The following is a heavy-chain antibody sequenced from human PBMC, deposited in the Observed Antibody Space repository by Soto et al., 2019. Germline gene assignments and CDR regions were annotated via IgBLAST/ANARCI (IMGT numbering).Heavy chain of an antibody. V-gene: IGHV3-7*01. CDR2: IKQDGREK. D-gene: IGHD3-10*01. CDR1: GFTFSSYW. Sequence: GGSLRLSCAASGFTFSSYWMSWVRQAPGKGLEWVANIKQDGREKYYGDSVKGRFTISRDNAKNSLYLQMNSLRAEDTAVYYCARVLELLWFGELHPNWFDPWGQGTLVTVSS. J-gene: IGHJ5*02. CDR3: ARVLELLWFGELHPNWFDP.